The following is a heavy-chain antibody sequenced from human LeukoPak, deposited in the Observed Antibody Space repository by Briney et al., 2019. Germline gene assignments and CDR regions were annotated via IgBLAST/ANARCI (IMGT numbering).Heavy chain of an antibody. CDR2: ISSSSSYI. Sequence: PGGSLRLSCAASGFPFSSYSMNWVRQAPGKGLEWVSYISSSSSYIYYADSVKGRFTISRDNAKNSLYLQMNSLRAEDTAVYYCAWGYQGYCSGGSCYWFDYWGQGTLVTVSS. D-gene: IGHD2-15*01. CDR1: GFPFSSYS. J-gene: IGHJ4*02. CDR3: AWGYQGYCSGGSCYWFDY. V-gene: IGHV3-21*01.